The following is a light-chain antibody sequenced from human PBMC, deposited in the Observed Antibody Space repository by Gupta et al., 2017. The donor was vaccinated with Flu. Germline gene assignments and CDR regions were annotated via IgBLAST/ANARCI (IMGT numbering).Light chain of an antibody. V-gene: IGLV1-44*01. CDR3: SGWDDTMKSHGV. Sequence: TIFCSGRSTNVGSNSVHCYQQVPGTAATLLLYDNNQRPSGVPARFSCATSGASATPVTSRLQSEDEADYYCSGWDDTMKSHGVFGSGTKLTVL. CDR1: STNVGSNS. J-gene: IGLJ1*01. CDR2: DNN.